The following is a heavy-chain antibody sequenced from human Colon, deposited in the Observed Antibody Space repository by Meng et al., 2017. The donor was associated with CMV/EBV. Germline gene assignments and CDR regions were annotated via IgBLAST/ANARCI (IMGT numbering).Heavy chain of an antibody. D-gene: IGHD2/OR15-2a*01. CDR2: ISGSSSDI. CDR1: GFSVSSYS. J-gene: IGHJ4*02. Sequence: GESLKISCVVSGFSVSSYSMNWVRPAPGKGPEWVSSISGSSSDIYYADSVKGRFTISRDNAKNTLFLNMDRLRADDAAVYYCATTSRGPAPKWGQGTLVTVSS. V-gene: IGHV3-21*01. CDR3: ATTSRGPAPK.